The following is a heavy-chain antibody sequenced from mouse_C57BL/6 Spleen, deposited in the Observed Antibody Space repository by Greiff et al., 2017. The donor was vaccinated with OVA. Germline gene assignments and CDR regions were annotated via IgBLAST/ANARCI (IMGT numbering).Heavy chain of an antibody. Sequence: EVQLQESGPELVKPGASVKISCKASGYSFTGYYMNWVKQSPEKSLEWIGEINPSTGGTTYNQKFKAKATLTVDKSSSTAYMQLKSLTSEDSAVYCCARGGTTAWLAYWGQGTLVTVSA. CDR1: GYSFTGYY. CDR2: INPSTGGT. J-gene: IGHJ3*01. V-gene: IGHV1-42*01. D-gene: IGHD5-5*01. CDR3: ARGGTTAWLAY.